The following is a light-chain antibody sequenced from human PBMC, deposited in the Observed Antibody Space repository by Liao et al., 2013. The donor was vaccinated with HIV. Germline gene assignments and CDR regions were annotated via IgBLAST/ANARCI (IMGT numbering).Light chain of an antibody. Sequence: SYVLTQPPSVSVAPGKTARITCGGNSIGNKSVHWYQQKPGQAPVVVIYFDSDRPSGIPERFSGSNSGNTATLTISGTQTMDEADYYCQAWDSNSWVFGGGTELTVL. CDR1: SIGNKS. J-gene: IGLJ3*02. V-gene: IGLV3-21*01. CDR2: FDS. CDR3: QAWDSNSWV.